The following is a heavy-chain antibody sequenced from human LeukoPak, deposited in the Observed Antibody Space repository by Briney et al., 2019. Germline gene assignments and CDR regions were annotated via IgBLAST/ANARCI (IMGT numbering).Heavy chain of an antibody. CDR2: ISSSSSYI. V-gene: IGHV3-21*01. J-gene: IGHJ4*02. CDR1: GFTFSSYS. CDR3: ARDLWDYGDNGYY. D-gene: IGHD4-23*01. Sequence: GGSLGLSCAASGFTFSSYSMNWVRQAPGKGLEWVSSISSSSSYIYYADSVKGRFTISRDNAKNSLYLQMNSLRAEDTAVYYCARDLWDYGDNGYYWGQGTLVTVSS.